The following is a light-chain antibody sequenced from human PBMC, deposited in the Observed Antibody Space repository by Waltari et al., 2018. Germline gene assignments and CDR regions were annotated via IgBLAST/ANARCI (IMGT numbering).Light chain of an antibody. CDR3: QHYVRLPVT. J-gene: IGKJ1*01. CDR2: GAS. CDR1: QRVSRS. V-gene: IGKV3-20*01. Sequence: DIVLSPSPGTPSLSPGERATLSCRASQRVSRSLAWYQQNPGQAPRLLIYGASSRATGVPDRFSGSGSGTDFSLTISRLEPEDFAVYYCQHYVRLPVTFGQGTKVEIK.